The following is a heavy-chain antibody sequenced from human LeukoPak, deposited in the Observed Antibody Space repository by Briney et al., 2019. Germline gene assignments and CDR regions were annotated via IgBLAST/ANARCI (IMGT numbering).Heavy chain of an antibody. CDR3: ARADGTGGPYDY. CDR1: GFTVSSNY. J-gene: IGHJ4*02. D-gene: IGHD3/OR15-3a*01. V-gene: IGHV3-53*01. CDR2: IYSGGST. Sequence: PGGSLRLSCAASGFTVSSNYISWVRQAPGKELEWVSVIYSGGSTYHADSVKGRFTISRDNSKNTLFLQMNSQRAEDTAVYYCARADGTGGPYDYWGQGTLVAVSS.